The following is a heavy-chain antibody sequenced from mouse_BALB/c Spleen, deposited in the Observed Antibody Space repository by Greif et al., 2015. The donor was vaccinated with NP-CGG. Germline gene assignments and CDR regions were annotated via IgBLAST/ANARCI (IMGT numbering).Heavy chain of an antibody. J-gene: IGHJ2*01. V-gene: IGHV5-6-4*01. Sequence: EVKLMESGGGLVKPGGSLKLSCAASGFTFSSYTMSWVRQTPEKRLEWVATISSGGSYTYYPDSVKGRFTISRDNAKNTLYLQTSSLKSEDTAMYYCTREDDGYYGYWGQGTTLTVSS. CDR1: GFTFSSYT. D-gene: IGHD2-3*01. CDR2: ISSGGSYT. CDR3: TREDDGYYGY.